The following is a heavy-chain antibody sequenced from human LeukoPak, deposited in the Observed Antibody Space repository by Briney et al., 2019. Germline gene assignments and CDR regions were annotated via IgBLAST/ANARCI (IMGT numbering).Heavy chain of an antibody. CDR1: GFTFSSYE. D-gene: IGHD2-2*01. Sequence: GGSLRLSCAASGFTFSSYEMNWVRQAPGKGLEWISYISTSGATIFYADSVKGRFTISRDNAKNSLYLQMNSLRAEDTAVYYCAREDAKDALDLWGQGTMVTVSS. CDR2: ISTSGATI. CDR3: AREDAKDALDL. V-gene: IGHV3-48*03. J-gene: IGHJ3*01.